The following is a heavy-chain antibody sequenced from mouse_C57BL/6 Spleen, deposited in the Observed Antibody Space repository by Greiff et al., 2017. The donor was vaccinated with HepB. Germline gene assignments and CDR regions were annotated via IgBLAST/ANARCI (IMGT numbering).Heavy chain of an antibody. CDR3: ARPKYYGSSRENYFDY. CDR1: GFTFSDYG. CDR2: ISSGSSTI. D-gene: IGHD1-1*01. J-gene: IGHJ2*01. Sequence: EVKVVESGGGLVKPGGSLKLSCAASGFTFSDYGMHWVRQAPEKGLEWVAYISSGSSTIYYADTVKGRFTISRDNAKNTLFLQMTSLRSEDTAMYYCARPKYYGSSRENYFDYWGQVTTLTVSS. V-gene: IGHV5-17*01.